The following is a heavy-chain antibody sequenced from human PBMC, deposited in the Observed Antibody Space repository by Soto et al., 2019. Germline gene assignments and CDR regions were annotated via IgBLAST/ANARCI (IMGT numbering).Heavy chain of an antibody. CDR2: IYYSGST. CDR3: ARLRVPAAFDAFDI. D-gene: IGHD2-2*01. V-gene: IGHV4-59*08. J-gene: IGHJ3*02. Sequence: SETLSLTCTVSGGCISRYYPSWIRRPPGKGLEWIGYIYYSGSTNYNPSLKSRVTISVDTSKNQFSLKLSSVTAADTAVYYCARLRVPAAFDAFDIWGQGTMVTVSS. CDR1: GGCISRYY.